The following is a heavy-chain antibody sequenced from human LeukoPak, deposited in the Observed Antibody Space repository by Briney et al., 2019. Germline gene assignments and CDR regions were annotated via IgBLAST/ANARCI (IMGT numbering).Heavy chain of an antibody. CDR1: GGSISSSSYY. V-gene: IGHV4-39*01. Sequence: PSETLSLTCTVSGGSISSSSYYWGWIRQPPGKGLEWIGSIYYSGSTYYNPSLKSRVTISVDTSKNQFSLKLSSVTAADTAVYYCARRGPIWFGAGGPLYYFDYWGQGALVTVSS. CDR3: ARRGPIWFGAGGPLYYFDY. D-gene: IGHD3-10*01. CDR2: IYYSGST. J-gene: IGHJ4*02.